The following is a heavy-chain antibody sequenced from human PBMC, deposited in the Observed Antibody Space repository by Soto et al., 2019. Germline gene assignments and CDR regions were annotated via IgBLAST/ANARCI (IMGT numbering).Heavy chain of an antibody. Sequence: GGSLRLSCAASGFTFSSYAMHWVRQAPGKXLEWVAVISYDGSNKYYADSVKGRFTISRDNSKNTLYLQMNSLRAEDTAVYYCAREEVGGYSSSYYYYYGMDVWGQGTTVTVSS. CDR2: ISYDGSNK. D-gene: IGHD1-26*01. J-gene: IGHJ6*02. CDR3: AREEVGGYSSSYYYYYGMDV. CDR1: GFTFSSYA. V-gene: IGHV3-30-3*01.